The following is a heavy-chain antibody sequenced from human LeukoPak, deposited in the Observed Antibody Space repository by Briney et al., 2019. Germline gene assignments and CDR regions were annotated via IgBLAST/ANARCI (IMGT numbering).Heavy chain of an antibody. D-gene: IGHD3-22*01. V-gene: IGHV1-69*04. CDR2: IIPILGIA. Sequence: SVKVSCKASGGTFSSYAISWVRQAPGQGLEWMGRIIPILGIANYAQKFQGRVTITADKSTSTAYMELSSLRSEDTAVYYCARAIPYYYDGSGFTGPGGAFDYWGQGTLVTVSS. J-gene: IGHJ4*02. CDR3: ARAIPYYYDGSGFTGPGGAFDY. CDR1: GGTFSSYA.